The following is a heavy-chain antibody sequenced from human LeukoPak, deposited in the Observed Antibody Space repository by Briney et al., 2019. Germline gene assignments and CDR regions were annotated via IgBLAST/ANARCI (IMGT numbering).Heavy chain of an antibody. CDR2: ISGGST. D-gene: IGHD3-3*01. CDR3: AKRSYDFWSYVDV. V-gene: IGHV3-23*01. Sequence: GGSLRLSCAASGFNFNSYTMNWVRQAPGKGLEWVSTISGGSTYYADSVQGRFTISRDNSKNTLYLQMNSLRAEDTAVYYCAKRSYDFWSYVDVWGQGTTVTVSS. CDR1: GFNFNSYT. J-gene: IGHJ6*02.